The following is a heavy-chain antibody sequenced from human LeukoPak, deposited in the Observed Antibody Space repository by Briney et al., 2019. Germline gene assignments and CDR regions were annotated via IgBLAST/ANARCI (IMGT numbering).Heavy chain of an antibody. CDR3: AADSLNYDILTGYSAYYYYYYYMDV. Sequence: SVKVSCKASGFTFTSSAVQWVRQPRGQRLEWIGWIVVGSGNTNYAQKFQERVTITRDMSTSTAYMELSSLRSEDTAVYYCAADSLNYDILTGYSAYYYYYYYMDVWDKGTTVTVSS. CDR2: IVVGSGNT. V-gene: IGHV1-58*01. CDR1: GFTFTSSA. D-gene: IGHD3-9*01. J-gene: IGHJ6*03.